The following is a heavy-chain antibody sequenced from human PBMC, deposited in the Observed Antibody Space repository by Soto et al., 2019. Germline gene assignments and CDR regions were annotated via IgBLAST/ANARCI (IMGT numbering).Heavy chain of an antibody. CDR2: IIPIFGTA. CDR1: GGTFSSYA. CDR3: AFYEIYPGIAAAGTPNWFDP. D-gene: IGHD6-13*01. V-gene: IGHV1-69*13. J-gene: IGHJ5*02. Sequence: ASVKVSCKASGGTFSSYAISWVRQAPGQGLEWMGGIIPIFGTANYAQKFQGRVTITADESTSTAYMELSSLRSEDTAVYYCAFYEIYPGIAAAGTPNWFDPWGQGTLVTVSS.